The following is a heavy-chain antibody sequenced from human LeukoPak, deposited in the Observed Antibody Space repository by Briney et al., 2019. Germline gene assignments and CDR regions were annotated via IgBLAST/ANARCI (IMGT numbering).Heavy chain of an antibody. CDR1: GYTFTGYY. D-gene: IGHD6-19*01. CDR2: IDPNSGGT. J-gene: IGHJ4*02. CDR3: ARGSPPVYSSGWYVNY. V-gene: IGHV1-2*02. Sequence: ASVKVSCKASGYTFTGYYLHWVRQAPGQGPEWMGWIDPNSGGTNYAQKFQGRVTMTRDTSISTAYLELSSLKSDDTAVYYCARGSPPVYSSGWYVNYWGQGTLVTVSS.